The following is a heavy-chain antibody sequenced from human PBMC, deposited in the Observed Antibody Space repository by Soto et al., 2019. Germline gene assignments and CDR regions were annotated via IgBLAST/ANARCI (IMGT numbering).Heavy chain of an antibody. J-gene: IGHJ6*02. Sequence: GGSLRLSCTASGFPFSSYAMSWVRQAPGKGLEWVSAISGSGGSTYYADSVKGRFTISRDNSRNTLYLQMNSLRAEDTALYYYTKDRHWYGMDVWGQGTTVTVSS. D-gene: IGHD1-1*01. V-gene: IGHV3-23*01. CDR3: TKDRHWYGMDV. CDR1: GFPFSSYA. CDR2: ISGSGGST.